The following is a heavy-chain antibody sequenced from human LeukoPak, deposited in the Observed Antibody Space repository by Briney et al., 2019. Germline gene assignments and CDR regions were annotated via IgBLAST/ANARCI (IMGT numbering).Heavy chain of an antibody. V-gene: IGHV1-2*02. J-gene: IGHJ6*02. CDR1: GYTFNEYS. CDR2: MNPKSGGT. D-gene: IGHD2-2*01. CDR3: ARGKTYSSTYNSYFYGMDV. Sequence: ASVKVSCKASGYTFNEYSVHWVRQAPGQGLEWMGWMNPKSGGTDSAQNFKGRVTMTRDTSISTAFMELSSLRPDDTAIYYCARGKTYSSTYNSYFYGMDVWGQGTTVTVSS.